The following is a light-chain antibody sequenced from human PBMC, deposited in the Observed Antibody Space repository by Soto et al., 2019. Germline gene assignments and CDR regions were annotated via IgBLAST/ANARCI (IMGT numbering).Light chain of an antibody. CDR3: HQTAANPWT. CDR2: AAS. V-gene: IGKV1-9*01. Sequence: GESVTITCRASQVISTSLAWYQVKPGKAPKLLIYAASTLESGVPSRFSATVSGTEFSLTITSLQPEDFATYYCHQTAANPWTFAQGTKVDIK. CDR1: QVISTS. J-gene: IGKJ1*01.